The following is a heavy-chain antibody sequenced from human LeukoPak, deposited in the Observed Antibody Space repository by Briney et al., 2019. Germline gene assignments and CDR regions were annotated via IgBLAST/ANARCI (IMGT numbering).Heavy chain of an antibody. V-gene: IGHV3-13*01. J-gene: IGHJ4*02. CDR1: GFTFISYD. Sequence: GGSLRLSCAASGFTFISYDMHWVRQATGKGLEWVSAIGTAGDTYYPGSVKGRFTISRENAKNSLYLQMNSLRAGDTAVYYRARAAYDILTGQPIFDYWGQGTLVTVSS. CDR2: IGTAGDT. CDR3: ARAAYDILTGQPIFDY. D-gene: IGHD3-9*01.